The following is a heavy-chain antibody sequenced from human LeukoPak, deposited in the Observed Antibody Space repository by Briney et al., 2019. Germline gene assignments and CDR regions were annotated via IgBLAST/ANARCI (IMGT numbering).Heavy chain of an antibody. V-gene: IGHV4-31*03. Sequence: PSETLSLTCTVSGGSISSGGYYWSWIRQHPGKGLEWIGYIYYSGSTYYNPSLKSRVTISVDTSKNQFSLKLSSVTAADTAVYYCAREVEAAGRGFDPWGQGTLVTVCS. CDR2: IYYSGST. D-gene: IGHD6-13*01. J-gene: IGHJ5*02. CDR1: GGSISSGGYY. CDR3: AREVEAAGRGFDP.